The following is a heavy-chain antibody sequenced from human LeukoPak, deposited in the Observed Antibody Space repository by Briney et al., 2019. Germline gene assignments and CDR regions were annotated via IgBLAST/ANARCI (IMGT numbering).Heavy chain of an antibody. CDR1: GGSISYY. D-gene: IGHD3-10*01. J-gene: IGHJ4*02. Sequence: SETLSLTCTVSGGSISYYWSWIRQPAAKGLEWIGRIYTSGSTNYNPSLKSRVTISVDTSKNQFSLKLSSVTAADTAVYYCARTTPLWFGESWGQGTLVTVSS. V-gene: IGHV4-4*07. CDR3: ARTTPLWFGES. CDR2: IYTSGST.